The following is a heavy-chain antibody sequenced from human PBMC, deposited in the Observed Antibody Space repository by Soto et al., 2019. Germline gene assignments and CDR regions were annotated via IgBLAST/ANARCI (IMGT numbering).Heavy chain of an antibody. Sequence: GGSLRLSCAASGFSFSSYAMSWVRQSPGKGLEWVSSISVNSGSTYYADSGKGRFTISRDNSKNTLFLEMNSLRAEDTAVYYCAKDTVVVPAAGRGFDYWGQGTLVTVSS. CDR2: ISVNSGST. V-gene: IGHV3-23*01. CDR1: GFSFSSYA. D-gene: IGHD2-2*01. CDR3: AKDTVVVPAAGRGFDY. J-gene: IGHJ4*02.